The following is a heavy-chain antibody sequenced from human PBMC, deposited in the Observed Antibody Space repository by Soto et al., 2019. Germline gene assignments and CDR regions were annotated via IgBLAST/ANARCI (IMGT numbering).Heavy chain of an antibody. D-gene: IGHD2-21*02. J-gene: IGHJ4*02. Sequence: EVQLVQSGSEVKKPGESLKISCKGSGYIFTGYWIAWVRQMPGQGLEWMGIISPFDSDTRYSPSFQGQVTISADKSITTAYLQWRSLKASDTAMYYCARHQRPGDPFDYWGQGTLVTVSS. CDR1: GYIFTGYW. V-gene: IGHV5-51*01. CDR2: ISPFDSDT. CDR3: ARHQRPGDPFDY.